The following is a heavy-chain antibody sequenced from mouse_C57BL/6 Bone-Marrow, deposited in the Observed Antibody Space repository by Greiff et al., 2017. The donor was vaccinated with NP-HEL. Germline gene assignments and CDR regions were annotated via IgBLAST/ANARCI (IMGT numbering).Heavy chain of an antibody. CDR3: ARRNSNPWFAY. D-gene: IGHD2-5*01. V-gene: IGHV1-81*01. Sequence: VQLQESGAELARPGASVKLSCKASGYTFTSYGLSWVKQRTGQGLEWIGEIYPRSGNTYYNEKFKGKATLTADKSSSTAYMELRCLTSEDSAVYFCARRNSNPWFAYWGQGTLVTVSA. CDR1: GYTFTSYG. CDR2: IYPRSGNT. J-gene: IGHJ3*01.